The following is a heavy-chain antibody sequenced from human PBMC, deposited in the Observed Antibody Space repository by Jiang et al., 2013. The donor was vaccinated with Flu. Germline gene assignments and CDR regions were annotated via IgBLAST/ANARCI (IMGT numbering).Heavy chain of an antibody. CDR1: GYTLPSVW. J-gene: IGHJ4*02. Sequence: KVSCKASGYTLPSVWYQLGATGPGQGLEWMGWISAYNGNTNYAQKLQGRVTMTTDTSTSTAYMELRSLRSDDTAVYYCARDPNDFVREDYWGQGTLVTVSS. CDR2: ISAYNGNT. CDR3: ARDPNDFVREDY. V-gene: IGHV1-18*01. D-gene: IGHD1-1*01.